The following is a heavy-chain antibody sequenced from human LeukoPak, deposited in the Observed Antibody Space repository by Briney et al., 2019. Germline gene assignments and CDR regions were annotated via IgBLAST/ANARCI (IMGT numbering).Heavy chain of an antibody. CDR2: FDPEDGES. V-gene: IGHV1-24*01. D-gene: IGHD1-26*01. J-gene: IGHJ4*02. Sequence: ASVKVSCKVSGASLSETSIHWVRQAPGQWLEWMGGFDPEDGESIFAQRFQGRFSMTEDASTDTAYMELRSLRPEDTAVYYCATADKWEPLDYWGQGTLVTVSS. CDR1: GASLSETS. CDR3: ATADKWEPLDY.